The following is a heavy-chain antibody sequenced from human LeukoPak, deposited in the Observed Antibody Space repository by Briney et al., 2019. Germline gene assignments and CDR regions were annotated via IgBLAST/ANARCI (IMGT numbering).Heavy chain of an antibody. D-gene: IGHD2-21*01. CDR3: ARGRRILVGDPNAGDFFDC. V-gene: IGHV1-2*02. CDR1: GYTFTDYY. CDR2: VNPNSGGT. Sequence: GASVKVSCKASGYTFTDYYSLWVRQAPGQGLEWMGWVNPNSGGTDYAQRFQARVTMTRDTSISTAYMELSRLRSDDTAVYYCARGRRILVGDPNAGDFFDCWGHGTLVTVSS. J-gene: IGHJ4*01.